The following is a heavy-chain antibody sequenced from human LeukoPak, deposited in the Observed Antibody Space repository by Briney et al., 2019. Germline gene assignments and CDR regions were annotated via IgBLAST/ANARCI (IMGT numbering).Heavy chain of an antibody. CDR3: ARAVDVADY. CDR2: IKEDESAK. Sequence: GGSLSLSCVASGFIFTDHWMSWVRQAPGKGLDWVANIKEDESAKFYADSVRGRFTISRDNAKNSVYLEMNNLRVEDTAVYYCARAVDVADYWGRGTLVTVSS. CDR1: GFIFTDHW. J-gene: IGHJ4*02. D-gene: IGHD3-16*01. V-gene: IGHV3-7*01.